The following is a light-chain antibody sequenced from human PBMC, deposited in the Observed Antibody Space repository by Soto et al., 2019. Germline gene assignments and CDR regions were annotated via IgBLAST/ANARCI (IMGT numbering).Light chain of an antibody. Sequence: QSALTQPPSASGSPGQSVTISCTGTSSDVGGYNYVSWYQQHPGRAPKLMIYEVSKRPSGVPARFSGSKSGNTASLTVSGRQTEDEADYYCSSYAGSNNQVFGTGTKLTVL. CDR2: EVS. V-gene: IGLV2-8*01. CDR3: SSYAGSNNQV. CDR1: SSDVGGYNY. J-gene: IGLJ1*01.